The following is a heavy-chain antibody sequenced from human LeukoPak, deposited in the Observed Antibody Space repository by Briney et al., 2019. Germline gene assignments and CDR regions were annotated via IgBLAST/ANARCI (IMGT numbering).Heavy chain of an antibody. V-gene: IGHV5-51*01. CDR1: GYSFTSYW. CDR3: ARQGLPGAIDY. CDR2: IYPGDPET. Sequence: GESLKISCKGSGYSFTSYWIGWVRQMPGKGLEWMGIIYPGDPETKYSPSFQGQVTISADRSITTAYLQWSSLKASDTALYYCARQGLPGAIDYWGQGTLVTVSS. J-gene: IGHJ4*02. D-gene: IGHD2-15*01.